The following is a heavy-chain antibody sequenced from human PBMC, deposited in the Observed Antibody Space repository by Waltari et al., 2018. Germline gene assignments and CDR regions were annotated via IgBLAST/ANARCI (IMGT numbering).Heavy chain of an antibody. D-gene: IGHD5-12*01. CDR1: GYTFTSYY. CDR2: INPSGGST. CDR3: ARAASGYDFPAYYYYYGMDV. V-gene: IGHV1-46*01. J-gene: IGHJ6*02. Sequence: QVQLVQSGAEVKKPGASVKVSCKASGYTFTSYYMHLVRQSPGQGLEWMGIINPSGGSTSYAQKFQGRVTMTRDTSTSTVYMELSSLRSEDTAVYYCARAASGYDFPAYYYYYGMDVWGQGTTVTVSS.